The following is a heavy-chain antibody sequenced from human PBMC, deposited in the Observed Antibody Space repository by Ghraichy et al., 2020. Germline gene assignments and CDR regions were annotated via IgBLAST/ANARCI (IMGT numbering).Heavy chain of an antibody. CDR1: GYTFTSSG. CDR3: ARDDPTYYNDSSGYYSGYFAY. J-gene: IGHJ4*02. D-gene: IGHD3-22*01. CDR2: ISAYNGTT. V-gene: IGHV1-18*04. Sequence: ASVKVSCKASGYTFTSSGICWVRQAPGQGLEWMGGISAYNGTTTYAQKLKGRVTMTTDTSTSTAYLELRSLRSDDTAVYYCARDDPTYYNDSSGYYSGYFAYCGQGTRVTVSS.